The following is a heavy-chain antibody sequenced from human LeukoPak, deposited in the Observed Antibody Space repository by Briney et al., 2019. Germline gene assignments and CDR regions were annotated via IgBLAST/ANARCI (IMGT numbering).Heavy chain of an antibody. J-gene: IGHJ4*02. CDR2: IYYSGST. CDR1: GGSISSYY. CDR3: ARHVHYYASSGYYGFDY. D-gene: IGHD3-22*01. V-gene: IGHV4-59*08. Sequence: SETLSLTCTVSGGSISSYYWSWIRQPPGKGLEWIGYIYYSGSTNYNPSLKSRVTISVDTSKNQFSLKLSSVTAADTAVYYCARHVHYYASSGYYGFDYWGQGTLVTVSS.